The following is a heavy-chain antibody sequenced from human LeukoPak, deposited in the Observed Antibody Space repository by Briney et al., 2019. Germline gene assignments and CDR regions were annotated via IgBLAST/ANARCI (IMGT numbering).Heavy chain of an antibody. D-gene: IGHD2-21*01. J-gene: IGHJ6*03. CDR3: AKGLIADEYMDV. V-gene: IGHV3-30*18. Sequence: GGPLRLSCAASGFTFSSYAMHWVRQAPGKGLEWVAVISYDGSNKYYADSVKGRFTISRDNSKNTLYLQMNSLRAEDTAGYYCAKGLIADEYMDVCGKGNTVTVSS. CDR1: GFTFSSYA. CDR2: ISYDGSNK.